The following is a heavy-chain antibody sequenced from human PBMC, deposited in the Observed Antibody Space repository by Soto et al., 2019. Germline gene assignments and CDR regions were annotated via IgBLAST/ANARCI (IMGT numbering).Heavy chain of an antibody. Sequence: SVKVSCKASGGTFGSQGIAWVRQAPGQGLEWMGGFIAMLGTPTYAKKVQGRATISADESLTSSYLELRSLRSEDTGVYFCARGAMANFDYWGQGTVATVSS. D-gene: IGHD5-18*01. J-gene: IGHJ4*02. CDR2: FIAMLGTP. CDR1: GGTFGSQG. V-gene: IGHV1-69*13. CDR3: ARGAMANFDY.